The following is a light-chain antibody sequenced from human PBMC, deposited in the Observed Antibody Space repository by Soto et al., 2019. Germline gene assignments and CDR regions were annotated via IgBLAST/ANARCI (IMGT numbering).Light chain of an antibody. CDR3: QSYDSGLSAVL. CDR1: SSNIGADYD. J-gene: IGLJ2*01. V-gene: IGLV1-40*01. Sequence: QSVLTQPPSVSGAPGQRVTISCTGSSSNIGADYDVNWYQQFPGTAPKLLIYGNDNRPSGVPDRFSGSKSDTSASLAVTGLQAEDEADYYCQSYDSGLSAVLFGGVTQLTVL. CDR2: GND.